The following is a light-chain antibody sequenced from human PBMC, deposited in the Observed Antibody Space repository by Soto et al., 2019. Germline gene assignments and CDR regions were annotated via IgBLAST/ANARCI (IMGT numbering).Light chain of an antibody. CDR3: SSYTITHIPVI. J-gene: IGLJ2*01. Sequence: QSVLTQPASVSGSPGQSITISCTGTSNDIGGYNYVSWYQQHPGEAPKLIIYEVSNRPSGVSNRFSGSESDNTASLTITGLQAEDEASYYCSSYTITHIPVIFGGGTKLTVL. CDR2: EVS. V-gene: IGLV2-14*01. CDR1: SNDIGGYNY.